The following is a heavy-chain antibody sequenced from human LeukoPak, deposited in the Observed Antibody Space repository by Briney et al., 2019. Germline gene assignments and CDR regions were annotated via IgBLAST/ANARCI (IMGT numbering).Heavy chain of an antibody. CDR3: ARLRGYDSSGYYPDY. V-gene: IGHV5-51*01. Sequence: GESLKISCKGSGYSFTGYWIGWVRQMPGKGLEWMGIIYPGDSDTRYSPSFQGQVTISADKSISTAYLQWSSLKASDTAMYYCARLRGYDSSGYYPDYWGQGTLVTVSS. J-gene: IGHJ4*02. D-gene: IGHD3-22*01. CDR1: GYSFTGYW. CDR2: IYPGDSDT.